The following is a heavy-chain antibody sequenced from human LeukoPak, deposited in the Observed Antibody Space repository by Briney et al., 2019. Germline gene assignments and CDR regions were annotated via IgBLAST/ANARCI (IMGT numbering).Heavy chain of an antibody. CDR3: ARERPVDTAMVRGLGLDY. D-gene: IGHD5-18*01. CDR1: GFTFSSYG. V-gene: IGHV3-30*03. Sequence: GGSLRLSCAASGFTFSSYGMHWVRQAPGKGLEWVAVISYDGSNKYYADSVKGRFTISRDNAKNSLYLQMNSLRAEDTAVYYCARERPVDTAMVRGLGLDYWGQGTLVTVSS. J-gene: IGHJ4*02. CDR2: ISYDGSNK.